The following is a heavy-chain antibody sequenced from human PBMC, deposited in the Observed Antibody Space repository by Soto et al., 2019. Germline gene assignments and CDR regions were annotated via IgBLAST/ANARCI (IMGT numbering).Heavy chain of an antibody. J-gene: IGHJ6*02. CDR1: GFTFSSYS. CDR3: ARDGGVTTNYYYGMDV. V-gene: IGHV3-21*01. CDR2: ISSSSSYI. D-gene: IGHD3-16*01. Sequence: EVQLVESGGGLVKPGGSLRLSCAASGFTFSSYSMNWVRQAPGKGLEWVSSISSSSSYIYYADSVKGRFTISRDNAKNSLYLQMNSLRAEDTAVYYCARDGGVTTNYYYGMDVWGQGPTVTVSS.